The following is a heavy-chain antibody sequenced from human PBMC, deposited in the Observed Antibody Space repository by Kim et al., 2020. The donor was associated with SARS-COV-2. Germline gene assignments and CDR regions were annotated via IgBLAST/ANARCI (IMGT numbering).Heavy chain of an antibody. J-gene: IGHJ5*02. CDR3: ARHDYGDYGMGFDP. Sequence: VDSLKGRFTISRDNANNSLFLKMNSLRADDTAVYYCARHDYGDYGMGFDPWGQGTLVTVSS. V-gene: IGHV3-7*03. D-gene: IGHD4-17*01.